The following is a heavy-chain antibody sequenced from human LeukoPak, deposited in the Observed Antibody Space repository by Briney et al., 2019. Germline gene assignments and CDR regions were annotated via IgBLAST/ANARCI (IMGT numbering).Heavy chain of an antibody. D-gene: IGHD4-17*01. J-gene: IGHJ6*02. V-gene: IGHV3-23*01. CDR2: ISGSGGST. CDR3: AKVVYGDYGYYYYYYGMDV. CDR1: GFTFSSYA. Sequence: PGGSLRLTCAASGFTFSSYAMSWVRQAPGKGLEWVSAISGSGGSTYYADSVKGRFTISRDNSKNTLYLQMNSLRAEDTAVYYCAKVVYGDYGYYYYYYGMDVWGQGTMVTVSS.